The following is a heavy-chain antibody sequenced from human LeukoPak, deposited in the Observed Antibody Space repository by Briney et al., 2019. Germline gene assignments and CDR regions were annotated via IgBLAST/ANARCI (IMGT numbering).Heavy chain of an antibody. CDR1: GGSISSGSYY. D-gene: IGHD6-13*01. CDR2: IYYSGST. V-gene: IGHV4-39*01. CDR3: ARASRETGVAFDI. J-gene: IGHJ3*02. Sequence: SETLSLTCTVSGGSISSGSYYWGWIRQPPGKGLEWIGTIYYSGSTYYNPSLSSRVTISVDTSKSQVSLKLSSMTAADTAVFYCARASRETGVAFDIWGLGTMVTDSS.